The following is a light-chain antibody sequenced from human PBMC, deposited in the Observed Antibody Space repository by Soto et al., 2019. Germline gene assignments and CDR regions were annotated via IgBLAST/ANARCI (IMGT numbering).Light chain of an antibody. CDR3: QQYGSSGT. V-gene: IGKV3-20*01. Sequence: PGESATLSCRASQSVRSSYLAWYQQTAGQTPRLLIYAASSRATGIPDRFSGSGSGTDFTLTISRLEPEDFAVYYCQQYGSSGTFGQGTKVDIK. CDR2: AAS. J-gene: IGKJ1*01. CDR1: QSVRSSY.